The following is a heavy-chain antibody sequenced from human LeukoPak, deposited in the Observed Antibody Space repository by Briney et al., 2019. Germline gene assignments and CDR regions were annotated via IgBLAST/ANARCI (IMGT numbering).Heavy chain of an antibody. CDR3: VGGHDLEFEF. D-gene: IGHD4-23*01. Sequence: GGSLRLSCAASGFSVGTNYMTWVRQAPAKGLEWVSMIYAGGNTYYRDSVKGRFTISRDSSKNTVFLHMSGLRDDDTAVYYCVGGHDLEFEFWGQGTLVIVSS. J-gene: IGHJ5*01. CDR1: GFSVGTNY. V-gene: IGHV3-53*01. CDR2: IYAGGNT.